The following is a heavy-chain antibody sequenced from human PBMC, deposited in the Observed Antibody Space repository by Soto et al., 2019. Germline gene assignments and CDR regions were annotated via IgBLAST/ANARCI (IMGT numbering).Heavy chain of an antibody. J-gene: IGHJ6*04. CDR1: GCTFTSYY. V-gene: IGHV1-46*01. D-gene: IGHD4-4*01. Sequence: QVQLMQSGAEVKKPGASVMVSCVAAGCTFTSYYMHWVRQAPGQGLEWLGVIKLSGGSTTYAQRFQGRVTVTRDTSTSTVYVERRSLRSADTAVYHCAREGRSYTGMDVWGEGTTVPVSP. CDR2: IKLSGGST. CDR3: AREGRSYTGMDV.